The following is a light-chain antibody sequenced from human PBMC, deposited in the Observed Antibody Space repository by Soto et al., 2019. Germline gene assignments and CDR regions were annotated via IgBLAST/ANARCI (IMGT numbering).Light chain of an antibody. J-gene: IGLJ3*02. CDR1: NNDVGAYNS. CDR3: SSYTRSSTVV. Sequence: QSVLTQPASVSGSTGQSITISCTGSNNDVGAYNSVSWYQQHPGKAPKTMIYDVSNRPSGVYHRFSGSKSGNKASLTLSGLQAEDEADYYCSSYTRSSTVVFGGGTKVTVL. CDR2: DVS. V-gene: IGLV2-14*03.